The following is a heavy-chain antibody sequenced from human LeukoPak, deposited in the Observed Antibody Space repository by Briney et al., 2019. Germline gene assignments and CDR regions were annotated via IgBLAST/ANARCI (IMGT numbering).Heavy chain of an antibody. Sequence: SETLSLTCAVYGGSFSGYYRSWIRQPPGKGLEWIGEINHSESTNYNPSLKSRVTISKDTSKTQFSLRLSSVTAADTAVYYCARARLDSSGRFDYWGQGTLVTVSS. J-gene: IGHJ4*02. D-gene: IGHD3-22*01. CDR3: ARARLDSSGRFDY. V-gene: IGHV4-34*01. CDR1: GGSFSGYY. CDR2: INHSEST.